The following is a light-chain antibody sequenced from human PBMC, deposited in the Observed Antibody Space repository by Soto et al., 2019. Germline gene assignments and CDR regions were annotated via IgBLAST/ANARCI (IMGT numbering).Light chain of an antibody. CDR2: EGS. Sequence: QSALTQPASVSGSPGQSITISCTGTSSDVGNYNYVSWYQEHPGKAPRLIIYEGSKRPSGVSNRFSGSKSVNTASLTISGLRAEDEADYYCCSYAGGLTSAGYVFGTATKLTVL. V-gene: IGLV2-23*01. J-gene: IGLJ1*01. CDR3: CSYAGGLTSAGYV. CDR1: SSDVGNYNY.